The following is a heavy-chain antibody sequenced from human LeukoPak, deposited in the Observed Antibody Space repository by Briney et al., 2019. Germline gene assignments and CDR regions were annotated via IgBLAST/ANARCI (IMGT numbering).Heavy chain of an antibody. CDR2: IIPIFGTA. J-gene: IGHJ4*02. D-gene: IGHD2-15*01. CDR3: ARAPGYRSGGSCLDY. Sequence: SVKVSCKASGGTFSSYAISWVRQAPGQGLEWMGRIIPIFGTANYAQKFQGRVAITTDESTSTAYMELSSLRSEDTAVYYCARAPGYRSGGSCLDYWGQGTLVTVSS. CDR1: GGTFSSYA. V-gene: IGHV1-69*05.